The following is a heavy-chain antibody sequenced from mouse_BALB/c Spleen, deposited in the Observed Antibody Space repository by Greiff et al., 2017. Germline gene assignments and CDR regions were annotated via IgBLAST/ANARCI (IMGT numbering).Heavy chain of an antibody. Sequence: VQLVESGPGLVAPSQSLSITCTVSGFSLTSYGVHWVRQPPGKGLEWLGVIWAGGSTNYNSALMSRLSISKDNSKSQVFLKMNSLQTDDTATYYCAKGGYGNYVGYYAMDYWGQGTSVTVSS. CDR1: GFSLTSYG. V-gene: IGHV2-9*02. J-gene: IGHJ4*01. CDR3: AKGGYGNYVGYYAMDY. CDR2: IWAGGST. D-gene: IGHD2-10*02.